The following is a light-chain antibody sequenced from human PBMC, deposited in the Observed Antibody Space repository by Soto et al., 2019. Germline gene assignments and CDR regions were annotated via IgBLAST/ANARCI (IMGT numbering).Light chain of an antibody. V-gene: IGKV1-5*01. J-gene: IGKJ5*01. CDR3: HQYNSYWT. CDR1: QSISSW. Sequence: DIQMTQSPSTLSASVGDRVTITCRASQSISSWLAWYQQKPGKAPKLLIYDASSLESGVPSRFSGSGSGTEFTLTISSLQPDDFATYYCHQYNSYWTFGQGTRLEIK. CDR2: DAS.